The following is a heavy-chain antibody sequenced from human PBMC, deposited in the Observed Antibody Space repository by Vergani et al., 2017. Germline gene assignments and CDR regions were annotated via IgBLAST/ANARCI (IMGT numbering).Heavy chain of an antibody. D-gene: IGHD6-6*01. J-gene: IGHJ4*02. CDR3: ARLELSIAALPPDY. V-gene: IGHV3-21*04. CDR2: ISSSGSTI. Sequence: EVQLVESGGGLVKPGGSLRLSCAASGFTFSSYSMNWVRQAPGKGLEWVSSISSSGSTIYYADSVKGRFTISRDNAKNSLYLQMNSLRAEDTAVYYCARLELSIAALPPDYWGQGTLVTVSS. CDR1: GFTFSSYS.